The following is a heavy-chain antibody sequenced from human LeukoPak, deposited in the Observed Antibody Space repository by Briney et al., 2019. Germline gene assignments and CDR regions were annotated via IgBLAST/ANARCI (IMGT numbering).Heavy chain of an antibody. CDR3: AREGPNDAFDI. CDR2: ISSSSSTI. V-gene: IGHV3-48*01. Sequence: GGSLRLSCADSGFTCSSYSMNWVRQAPGKVLEWVSYISSSSSTIYYADSVKGRFTISRDNAKNSLYLQMNSLRAEDTAVYYRAREGPNDAFDIWGQGTMVTVSS. CDR1: GFTCSSYS. J-gene: IGHJ3*02.